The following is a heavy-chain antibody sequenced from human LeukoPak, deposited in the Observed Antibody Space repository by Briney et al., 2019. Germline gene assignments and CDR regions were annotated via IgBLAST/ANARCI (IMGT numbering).Heavy chain of an antibody. CDR1: GYSIRSSNY. CDR3: ARVLIVVVTEEYDAFDI. J-gene: IGHJ3*02. CDR2: IHYLGNT. V-gene: IGHV4-38-2*01. D-gene: IGHD2-21*02. Sequence: SETLSLTCAVSGYSIRSSNYWGWIRQPPGKGLEWIGNIHYLGNTYYNPSLKSRVTISLDTSKNEFSLKLGSVTAADTAVYYCARVLIVVVTEEYDAFDIWGQGTMVTVSS.